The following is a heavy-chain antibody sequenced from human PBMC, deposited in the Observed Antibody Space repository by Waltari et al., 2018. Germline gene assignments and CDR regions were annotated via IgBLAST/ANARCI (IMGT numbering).Heavy chain of an antibody. J-gene: IGHJ3*02. CDR3: TRELDAFNI. Sequence: EVQLVESGGSLVQPGGSLRLSCAVFGLTFSDLYMDWVRQSPGKGLEWVGRTTNKANSYNTEYAASVKGRFTISRDDSKNSLYLQMNSLKTEDTAVYYCTRELDAFNIWGQGTMVTVSS. CDR2: TTNKANSYNT. V-gene: IGHV3-72*01. CDR1: GLTFSDLY.